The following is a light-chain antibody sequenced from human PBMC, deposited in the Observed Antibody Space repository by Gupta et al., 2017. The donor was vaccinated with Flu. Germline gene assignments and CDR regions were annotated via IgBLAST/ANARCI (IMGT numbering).Light chain of an antibody. V-gene: IGKV3-20*01. CDR1: QSVSSSY. J-gene: IGKJ1*01. CDR3: QQYGSSPPRT. Sequence: EIVLTQSPGTLSLSPGERATLSCRASQSVSSSYLAWYQQKPGQAPRLLIYGASSRATGIPDRFSGSGSGTDFTLTISRLEPEDFAVYYCQQYGSSPPRTFGQGTTVEIK. CDR2: GAS.